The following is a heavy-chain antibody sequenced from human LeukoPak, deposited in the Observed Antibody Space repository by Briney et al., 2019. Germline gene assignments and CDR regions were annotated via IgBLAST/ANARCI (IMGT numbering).Heavy chain of an antibody. CDR1: GGSISSSSYY. CDR2: IYYSGST. CDR3: ARPFAVVGRWFGELHAPL. Sequence: PSETLSLTCTVSGGSISSSSYYWAWIRQPPGKGLEWIGSIYYSGSTYYNTSLKSRITISVDTSKNQFSLKLSSVTAADTAVYYCARPFAVVGRWFGELHAPLWGQGTLVTVSS. D-gene: IGHD3-10*01. V-gene: IGHV4-39*01. J-gene: IGHJ4*02.